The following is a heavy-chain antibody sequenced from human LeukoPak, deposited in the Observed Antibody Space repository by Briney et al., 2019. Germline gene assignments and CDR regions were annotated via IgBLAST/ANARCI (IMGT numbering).Heavy chain of an antibody. CDR3: ARDKGPSYLSSSDY. V-gene: IGHV3-53*05. D-gene: IGHD2-2*01. CDR2: IYSGGST. CDR1: GVSVSTNF. J-gene: IGHJ4*02. Sequence: PVGALRLSCAPSGVSVSTNFISSVRQAPGKGLEGVSIIYSGGSTYYADSVKGRFSIPRDKYKHTPYLQMNSLRAADTAVYYSARDKGPSYLSSSDYWGQGTLVTVSS.